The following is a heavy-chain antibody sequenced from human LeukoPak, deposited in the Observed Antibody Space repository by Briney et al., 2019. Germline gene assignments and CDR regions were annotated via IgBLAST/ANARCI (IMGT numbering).Heavy chain of an antibody. CDR3: AARPGYCSGGSCYSGPFDY. D-gene: IGHD2-15*01. V-gene: IGHV3-48*03. CDR1: GFTFILYE. J-gene: IGHJ4*02. Sequence: GGSLRLSCAASGFTFILYEMNWVRQAPGKGLEWLSYINRSGTTIYYADSVKGRLTISRDNAKNSLYLQMNSLRAEDTAVYYCAARPGYCSGGSCYSGPFDYWGQGTLVTVSS. CDR2: INRSGTTI.